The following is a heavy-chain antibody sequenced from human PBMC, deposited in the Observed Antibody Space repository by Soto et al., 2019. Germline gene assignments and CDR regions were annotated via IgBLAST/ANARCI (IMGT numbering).Heavy chain of an antibody. V-gene: IGHV3-9*01. CDR3: AKDDGLGYIYGYIES. D-gene: IGHD3-16*01. J-gene: IGHJ5*01. Sequence: PGGSLRLSCAVSGFTFDDYAMHWVRQAPGKGLEWVSAIDWNSGSKAYADSVKGRFTISRDNAKNSLHLQMSSLRPEDTALYYCAKDDGLGYIYGYIESWSQGVLVTVSS. CDR1: GFTFDDYA. CDR2: IDWNSGSK.